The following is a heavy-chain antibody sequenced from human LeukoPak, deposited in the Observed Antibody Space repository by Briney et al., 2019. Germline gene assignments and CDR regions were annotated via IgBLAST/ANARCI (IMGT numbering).Heavy chain of an antibody. CDR2: INPNSGGT. Sequence: ASVKVSCKASGYTFTGYYMHWVRQAPGQGLEWMGWINPNSGGTNYAQKFQGRVTMTRDTSISTAYMELSRLRSDDTAVYYCAREKLAVAGNFDYWGQGTLVTVSS. CDR3: AREKLAVAGNFDY. V-gene: IGHV1-2*02. CDR1: GYTFTGYY. D-gene: IGHD6-19*01. J-gene: IGHJ4*02.